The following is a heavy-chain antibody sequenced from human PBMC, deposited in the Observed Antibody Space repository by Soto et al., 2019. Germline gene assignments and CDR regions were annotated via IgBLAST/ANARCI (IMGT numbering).Heavy chain of an antibody. J-gene: IGHJ6*02. CDR2: IYSGGST. CDR1: GFTVSSNY. CDR3: ARGGLDYCSSTSCYLDYYYYGMDV. Sequence: EVQLVETGGGLIQPGGSLRLSCAASGFTVSSNYMSWVRQAPGKGLEWVSVIYSGGSTYYADSVKGRFTISRDNSKNTLYLQMNSLRAEDTAVYYCARGGLDYCSSTSCYLDYYYYGMDVWGLGTTVTVSS. V-gene: IGHV3-53*02. D-gene: IGHD2-2*01.